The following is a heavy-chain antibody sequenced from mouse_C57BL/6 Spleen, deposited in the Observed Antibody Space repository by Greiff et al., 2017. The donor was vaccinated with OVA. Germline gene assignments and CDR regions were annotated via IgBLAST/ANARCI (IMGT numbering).Heavy chain of an antibody. V-gene: IGHV7-3*01. Sequence: EVKLVESGGGLVQPGGSLSLSCAASGFTFTDYYMSWVRQPPGKALEWLGFIRNKANGYTTEYSASVKGRFTISRDNSQSILYLQMNALRAEDSATYYCARSPYDGDYVYFEVWGTGTTVTVSS. CDR3: ARSPYDGDYVYFEV. D-gene: IGHD2-3*01. CDR2: IRNKANGYTT. J-gene: IGHJ1*03. CDR1: GFTFTDYY.